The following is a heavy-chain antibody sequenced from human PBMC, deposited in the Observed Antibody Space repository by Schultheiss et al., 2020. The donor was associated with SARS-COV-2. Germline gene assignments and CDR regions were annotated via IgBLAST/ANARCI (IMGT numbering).Heavy chain of an antibody. CDR2: IYYSGST. J-gene: IGHJ6*02. CDR3: ARVRRSGYYYYYGMDV. Sequence: SETLSLTCTVSGGSISSYYWSWIRQPPGKGLEWIGYIYYSGSTNYNPFLKSRVTISVDTSKNQFSLKLSSVTAADTAVYYCARVRRSGYYYYYGMDVWGQGTTVTVSS. V-gene: IGHV4-59*01. D-gene: IGHD3-3*01. CDR1: GGSISSYY.